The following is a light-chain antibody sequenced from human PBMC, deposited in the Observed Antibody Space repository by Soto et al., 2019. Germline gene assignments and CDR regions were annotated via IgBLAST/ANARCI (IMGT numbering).Light chain of an antibody. CDR1: SSDVGSYNR. CDR3: SSYTSSITVM. CDR2: EVT. J-gene: IGLJ3*02. V-gene: IGLV2-18*02. Sequence: QSVLTQPPSVSGSPGQSVTISCTGTSSDVGSYNRVSWFQQPPGTAPKLIIYEVTNRPSGVPDRFSGSKSGNTASLTISGLQAEDEGDYYCSSYTSSITVMFGGGTQLTVL.